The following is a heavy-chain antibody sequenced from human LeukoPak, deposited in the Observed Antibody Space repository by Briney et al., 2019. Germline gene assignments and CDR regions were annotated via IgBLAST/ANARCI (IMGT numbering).Heavy chain of an antibody. CDR2: IYYSGST. CDR3: ARAEGSSYVSAFDI. Sequence: KPSETLSLTCTVSGGSISSSSYYWGWIRQPPGKGLEWIGSIYYSGSTYYNPSLKSRVTISVDTSKNQFSLKLSSVTAADTAVYYCARAEGSSYVSAFDIWGQGTMVTVSS. D-gene: IGHD6-13*01. CDR1: GGSISSSSYY. V-gene: IGHV4-39*07. J-gene: IGHJ3*02.